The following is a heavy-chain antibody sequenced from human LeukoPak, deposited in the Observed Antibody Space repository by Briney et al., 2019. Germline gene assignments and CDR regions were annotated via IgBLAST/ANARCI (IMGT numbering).Heavy chain of an antibody. D-gene: IGHD2-2*01. Sequence: ASVKVSCKASGYTFTSYGISWVRQAPGQGLEWMGWISAYNGNTNYAQKLQGRVTMTTDTSTSTAYMELRSLRSDDTAVYYCARTPYCSSTSCYSPGLAYYYYYMDVWGKGTTVTVSS. J-gene: IGHJ6*03. V-gene: IGHV1-18*01. CDR2: ISAYNGNT. CDR3: ARTPYCSSTSCYSPGLAYYYYYMDV. CDR1: GYTFTSYG.